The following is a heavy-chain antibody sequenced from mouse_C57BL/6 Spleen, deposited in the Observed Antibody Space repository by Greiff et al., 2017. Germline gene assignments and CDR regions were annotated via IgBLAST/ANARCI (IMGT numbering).Heavy chain of an antibody. CDR2: IDPSDSYT. J-gene: IGHJ1*03. CDR3: ATMVKRYFDV. V-gene: IGHV1-50*01. Sequence: QVQLQQPGAELVKPGASVKLSCKASGYTFTSYWLQWVKQRPGQGLEWIGEIDPSDSYTNYNQKFKGKATLTVDTSSSTAYMQLSSLTSEDSAVYYCATMVKRYFDVWGTGTTVTVSS. D-gene: IGHD2-1*01. CDR1: GYTFTSYW.